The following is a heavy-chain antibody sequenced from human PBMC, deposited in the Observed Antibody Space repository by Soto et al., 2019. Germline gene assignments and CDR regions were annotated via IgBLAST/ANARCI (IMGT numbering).Heavy chain of an antibody. Sequence: SETLSLTCTVSGGSITSGGHSWSWIRQSPGQGLEWIGYIYQSGSAFYNPSLKTRATILVDRSKNQFSLNLTSVTAADAAVYYCARAFYGVDLWGQGTTVTVSS. CDR1: GGSITSGGHS. CDR2: IYQSGSA. J-gene: IGHJ6*02. V-gene: IGHV4-30-2*06. CDR3: ARAFYGVDL.